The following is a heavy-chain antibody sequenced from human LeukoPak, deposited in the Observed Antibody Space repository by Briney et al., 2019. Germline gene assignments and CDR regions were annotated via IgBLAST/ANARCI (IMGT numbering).Heavy chain of an antibody. Sequence: PSETLSLTCTVSGDSISSYYWSWIRQPPGKGLEWIGYIFYSGSTNFNPSLKSRVTISVDTSKNQFSLKLSSVTAADTAVYYCAXXXXXSSXYGSGYFDYWGQGTLVTVSS. CDR3: AXXXXXSSXYGSGYFDY. J-gene: IGHJ4*02. D-gene: IGHD6-13*01. CDR1: GDSISSYY. CDR2: IFYSGST. V-gene: IGHV4-59*12.